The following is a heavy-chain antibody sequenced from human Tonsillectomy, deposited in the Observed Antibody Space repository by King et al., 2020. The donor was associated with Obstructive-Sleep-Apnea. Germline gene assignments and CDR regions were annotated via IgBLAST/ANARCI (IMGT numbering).Heavy chain of an antibody. V-gene: IGHV3-7*01. Sequence: QLVESGGGLVQPGGSLRLSCAASGFTFSSYWMTWVRQAPGKGLEWVANIKQDGSEKYYVDSVKGRFTISRDNAKNSLYLQMNSLRAEDTALYYCAGTLEVGVAGFLDSWGQGTLVTVSS. D-gene: IGHD6-13*01. CDR2: IKQDGSEK. J-gene: IGHJ4*02. CDR1: GFTFSSYW. CDR3: AGTLEVGVAGFLDS.